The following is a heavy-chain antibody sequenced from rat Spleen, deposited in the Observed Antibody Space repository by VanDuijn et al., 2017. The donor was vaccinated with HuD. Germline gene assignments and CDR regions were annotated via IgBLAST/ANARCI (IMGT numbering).Heavy chain of an antibody. J-gene: IGHJ3*01. V-gene: IGHV5-20*01. CDR2: ISYDGDST. Sequence: EVQLVESGGVLVRPGRSLKLSCAASGFTFSDYYVAWVRQAPTKGLEWVASISYDGDSTYYRDSVKGRFTISRDNAKSSLYLQMDSLRSEDTATYYCARLGTEAIGNWFSYWGQGTLVSVSS. CDR3: ARLGTEAIGNWFSY. CDR1: GFTFSDYY. D-gene: IGHD1-11*01.